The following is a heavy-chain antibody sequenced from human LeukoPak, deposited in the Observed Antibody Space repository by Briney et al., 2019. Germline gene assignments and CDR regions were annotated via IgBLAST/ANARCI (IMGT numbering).Heavy chain of an antibody. CDR1: NYSITSGYF. J-gene: IGHJ4*02. CDR2: IYHSGTT. V-gene: IGHV4-38-2*02. D-gene: IGHD3-22*01. Sequence: SETLSLTCAVSNYSITSGYFWGWIRPPPGKGLEWIASIYHSGTTYYNPSLRNRVTLFGDTSKNQFSLKLTSLTAADTAVYYCARDGVFHDSDGYSFDYWGQGTLVTVSS. CDR3: ARDGVFHDSDGYSFDY.